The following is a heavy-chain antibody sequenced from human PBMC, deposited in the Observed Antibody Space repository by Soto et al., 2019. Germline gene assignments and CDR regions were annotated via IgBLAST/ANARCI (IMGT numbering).Heavy chain of an antibody. J-gene: IGHJ6*02. D-gene: IGHD6-13*01. CDR1: GGSVSSGSYY. CDR2: IYYSGST. CDR3: ARVGGSSWYYYYYGMAV. Sequence: SETLSLTCTVSGGSVSSGSYYWSWIRQPPGKGLEWIGYIYYSGSTNYNPSLKSRVTISVDTSKNQFSLKLSSVTAADTAVYYCARVGGSSWYYYYYGMAVWGQGTTVTVSS. V-gene: IGHV4-61*01.